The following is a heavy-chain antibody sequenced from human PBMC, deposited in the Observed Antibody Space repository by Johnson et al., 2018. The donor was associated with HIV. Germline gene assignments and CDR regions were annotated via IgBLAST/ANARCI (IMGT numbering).Heavy chain of an antibody. CDR3: AGVRGGTGHGAFDI. CDR2: IRYDGSNK. CDR1: GFSFSDYG. D-gene: IGHD3-10*01. J-gene: IGHJ3*02. V-gene: IGHV3-30*02. Sequence: QVQLVESGGGVVQPGRSLRLSCAASGFSFSDYGMHWVRQAPGKGLEWVAFIRYDGSNKYYADSVKGRFTISRDNSKNTLYLQMNSLRTEDTAVYYCAGVRGGTGHGAFDIWGQGTMVTVSS.